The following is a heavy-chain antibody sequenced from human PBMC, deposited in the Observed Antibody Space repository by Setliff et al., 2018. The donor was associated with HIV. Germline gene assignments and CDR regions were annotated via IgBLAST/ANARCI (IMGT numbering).Heavy chain of an antibody. CDR2: IYGSGDT. J-gene: IGHJ6*03. CDR1: GVSISSHY. D-gene: IGHD6-19*01. CDR3: ARGTITMAGNSVEDYMDV. V-gene: IGHV4-4*07. Sequence: PSETLSLTCSVSGVSISSHYWNWIRQPAGRGLEWIGRIYGSGDTNHNPSLKSRVTMSVDTSKTQFSLTLSSVTAADTAVYYCARGTITMAGNSVEDYMDVWGKGTTVTVSS.